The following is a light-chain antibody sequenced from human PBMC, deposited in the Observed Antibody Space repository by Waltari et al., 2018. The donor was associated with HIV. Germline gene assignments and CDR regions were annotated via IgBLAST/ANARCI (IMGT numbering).Light chain of an antibody. CDR2: GAS. V-gene: IGKV1-5*03. J-gene: IGKJ2*01. CDR1: QSIGTK. Sequence: DLHMHQYPSTLTVSVGQRVTMSCLASQSIGTKLAWYQEKPGKAPSLLLFGASTLLSGVPSRFSGSGSGTEFTLTIANLQPDDVAVYFCQQYETCCSFGRGT. CDR3: QQYETCCS.